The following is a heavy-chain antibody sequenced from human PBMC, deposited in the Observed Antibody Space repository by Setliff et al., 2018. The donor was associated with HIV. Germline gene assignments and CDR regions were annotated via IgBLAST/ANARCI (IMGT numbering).Heavy chain of an antibody. CDR3: ATGIPSDLDY. D-gene: IGHD2-21*01. Sequence: GASVKVSCKTSGHRFIGHYLHWVRLAPGQGPEWVGWINPETGDPNYAQKFRGRVLMTRDTSITTAFLHVAKLTSDDTAIYYCATGIPSDLDYWGQGTLVTVSS. CDR1: GHRFIGHY. J-gene: IGHJ4*01. CDR2: INPETGDP. V-gene: IGHV1-2*02.